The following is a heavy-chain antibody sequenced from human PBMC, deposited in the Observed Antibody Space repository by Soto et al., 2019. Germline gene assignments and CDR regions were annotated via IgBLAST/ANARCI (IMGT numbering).Heavy chain of an antibody. Sequence: SVKVSCKASGGTFSSYAISWVRQAPGQGLEWMGGIIPIFGTANYAQKFQGRVTITADESTSTAYMELSSLRSEDTAVYYCARGALFGGCYYYYGMDVWGQGTTVTVSS. V-gene: IGHV1-69*13. CDR3: ARGALFGGCYYYYGMDV. CDR1: GGTFSSYA. CDR2: IIPIFGTA. J-gene: IGHJ6*02. D-gene: IGHD3-3*01.